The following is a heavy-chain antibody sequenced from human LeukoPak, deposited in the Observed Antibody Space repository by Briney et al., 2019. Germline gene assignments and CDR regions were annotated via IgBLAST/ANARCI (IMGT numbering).Heavy chain of an antibody. J-gene: IGHJ5*02. CDR3: ARDNSVEDTAWWFDP. V-gene: IGHV1-46*01. Sequence: ASVKVSCKASGYNFTSYAMNWVRQAPGQGLEWMGIINPSGGSTSYAQKFQGRVTMTRDMSTSTDYMELSSLRSEDTAVYYCARDNSVEDTAWWFDPWGQGTLVTVSS. D-gene: IGHD4-23*01. CDR2: INPSGGST. CDR1: GYNFTSYA.